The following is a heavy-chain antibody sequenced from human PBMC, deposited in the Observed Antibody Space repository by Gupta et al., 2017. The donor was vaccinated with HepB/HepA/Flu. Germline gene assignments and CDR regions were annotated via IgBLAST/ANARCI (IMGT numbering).Heavy chain of an antibody. D-gene: IGHD2-8*01. Sequence: QVQLVQSGAEVKKPGSSVKVSCKASGGTFNNYPINWVRQAPGQGLEWMGGIMPMFDETKYAQNFQGRVTFTADKSTGTAYMELSNLRSDDAAVYYCARRYCTTGGCYLGSFDYWGQGTLVTVSS. J-gene: IGHJ4*02. CDR3: ARRYCTTGGCYLGSFDY. CDR1: GGTFNNYP. CDR2: IMPMFDET. V-gene: IGHV1-69*06.